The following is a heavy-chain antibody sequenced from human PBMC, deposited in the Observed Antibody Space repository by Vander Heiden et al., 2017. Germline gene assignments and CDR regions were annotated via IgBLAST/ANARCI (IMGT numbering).Heavy chain of an antibody. CDR3: AREPSSSGSFEY. V-gene: IGHV1-2*02. D-gene: IGHD3-10*01. J-gene: IGHJ4*02. CDR1: EDTFSGYF. CDR2: ISPNSVDT. Sequence: QVQLVQSGAEVKKPGASVKVSCKASEDTFSGYFLHWVRQAPGQGLVWMGCISPNSVDTSSAKGFQGRVTMTRDTSINTAYMELSGLTSDDTAVYYCAREPSSSGSFEYWGQGTLVTVSS.